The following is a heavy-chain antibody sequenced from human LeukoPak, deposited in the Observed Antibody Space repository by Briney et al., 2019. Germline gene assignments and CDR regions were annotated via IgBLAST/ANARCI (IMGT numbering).Heavy chain of an antibody. J-gene: IGHJ4*02. Sequence: ASVMVSCKTSGYTFTNHGISWVRQAPGQGLEWMGWISGYNANTNYVQKFRGRVTMTTDTSTSTAYMELRSLSSDDTALYYCARDLSLGRHDDGEPFDYWGQGTLVTVSS. CDR2: ISGYNANT. CDR3: ARDLSLGRHDDGEPFDY. D-gene: IGHD4-17*01. V-gene: IGHV1-18*01. CDR1: GYTFTNHG.